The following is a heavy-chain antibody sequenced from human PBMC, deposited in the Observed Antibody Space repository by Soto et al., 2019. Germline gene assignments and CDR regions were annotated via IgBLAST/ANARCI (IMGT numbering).Heavy chain of an antibody. CDR1: GFTFSSYG. J-gene: IGHJ4*02. D-gene: IGHD3-22*01. V-gene: IGHV3-33*01. Sequence: GGSLRLSCAASGFTFSSYGMHWVRQAPGKGLEWVAVIWYDGSNKYYADSVKGRFTISRDNSKNTLYLQMNSLRAEDTAVYYCARGRREYHYYYDSSGYLTIDYWGQGTLVTVSS. CDR2: IWYDGSNK. CDR3: ARGRREYHYYYDSSGYLTIDY.